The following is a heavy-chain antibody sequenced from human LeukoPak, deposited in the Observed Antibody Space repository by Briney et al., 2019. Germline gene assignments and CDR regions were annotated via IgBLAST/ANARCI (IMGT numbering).Heavy chain of an antibody. CDR1: GGSVSSGSYY. D-gene: IGHD3-3*01. CDR2: SCCSGST. CDR3: ASSKRITIFGVVMPYYYYGMDV. Sequence: WGTLSLTCTVSGGSVSSGSYYWSWLRQPPGKGLEWFGYSCCSGSTNYNPSLKSRVTISVDTSKNQFPLKLSSVTAADTAVYYCASSKRITIFGVVMPYYYYGMDVWGQGTTVTVSS. J-gene: IGHJ6*02. V-gene: IGHV4-61*01.